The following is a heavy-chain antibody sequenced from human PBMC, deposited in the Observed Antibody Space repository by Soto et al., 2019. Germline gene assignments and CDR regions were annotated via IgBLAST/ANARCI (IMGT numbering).Heavy chain of an antibody. CDR2: ISYDGRNK. CDR3: ARPHGDFSWYFDL. Sequence: QVQLVESGGGVVQPGRSLRLSCAASGFTFSSYAMHWVRQAPGKGLEWVAVISYDGRNKYYADSVKGRFTISRDNSEKSLYLQMNSLRDEDTAVYYCARPHGDFSWYFDLWGRGTLVTVSS. D-gene: IGHD4-17*01. CDR1: GFTFSSYA. J-gene: IGHJ2*01. V-gene: IGHV3-30*04.